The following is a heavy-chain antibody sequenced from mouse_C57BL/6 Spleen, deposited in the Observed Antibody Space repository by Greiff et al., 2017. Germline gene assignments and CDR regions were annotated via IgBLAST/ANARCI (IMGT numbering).Heavy chain of an antibody. CDR3: ARKSNYEGVNY. Sequence: VQLQQSGAEPVKPGASVKISCKASGYAFSSYWMNWVKQRPGKGLEWIGQLYPGDGDTNYNGKFKGKATLTADKSSSTAYMQLSSLTSEDSAVYFCARKSNYEGVNYWGQGTTLTVSS. D-gene: IGHD2-5*01. CDR2: LYPGDGDT. V-gene: IGHV1-80*01. CDR1: GYAFSSYW. J-gene: IGHJ2*01.